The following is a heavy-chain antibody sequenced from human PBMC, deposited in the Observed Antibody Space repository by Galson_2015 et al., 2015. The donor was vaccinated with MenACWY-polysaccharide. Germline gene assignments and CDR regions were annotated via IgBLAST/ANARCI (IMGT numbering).Heavy chain of an antibody. Sequence: ETLSLTCAVSGYSISSGYYWGWIRQPPGKGPEWIGSIYHSGSTYYNPSLKSRVNISVDTSKNQFFLKLSSVTAADTAVYYCARVEKYSGSYYILHWGQGTLVTVSS. CDR2: IYHSGST. CDR3: ARVEKYSGSYYILH. V-gene: IGHV4-38-2*01. CDR1: GYSISSGYY. D-gene: IGHD1-26*01. J-gene: IGHJ4*02.